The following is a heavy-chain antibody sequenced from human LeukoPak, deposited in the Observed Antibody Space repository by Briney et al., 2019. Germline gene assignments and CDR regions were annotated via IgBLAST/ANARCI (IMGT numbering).Heavy chain of an antibody. V-gene: IGHV3-33*01. CDR1: GFTFRSHG. CDR2: IWYDGSYK. CDR3: ARDCSATRFDY. J-gene: IGHJ4*02. D-gene: IGHD2-2*01. Sequence: GGSLRLSCAASGFTFRSHGMHWVRQAPGKGLEWVAVIWYDGSYKYYADSVKGRFTISRDNSKNTLDLQMNSLRAEDTAVYYCARDCSATRFDYWGQGTLVSVSS.